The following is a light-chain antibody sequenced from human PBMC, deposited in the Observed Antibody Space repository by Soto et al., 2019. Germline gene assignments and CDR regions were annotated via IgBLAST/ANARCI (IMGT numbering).Light chain of an antibody. J-gene: IGKJ1*01. CDR2: KAS. V-gene: IGKV1-5*03. CDR1: QSISSW. Sequence: DIQMTQSPSTLSASVGDRVTITCRASQSISSWLAGYQQKPGKAPKLLIYKASSLESGVPSRFSGSGSGREFTLTISSRQPDDFATYYGQQDNRYWTFGQGTKVEIK. CDR3: QQDNRYWT.